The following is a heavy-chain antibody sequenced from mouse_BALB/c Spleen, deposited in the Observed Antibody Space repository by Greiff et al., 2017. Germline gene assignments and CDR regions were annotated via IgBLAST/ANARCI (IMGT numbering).Heavy chain of an antibody. CDR1: GYAFSSYW. D-gene: IGHD2-4*01. CDR2: IYPGDGDT. CDR3: ASMITFAY. Sequence: VQLVESGAELVRPGSSVKISCKASGYAFSSYWMNWVKQRPGQGLEWIGQIYPGDGDTNYNGKFKGKATLTADKSSSTAYMQLSSLTSEDSAVYFCASMITFAYWGQGTLVTVSA. V-gene: IGHV1-80*01. J-gene: IGHJ3*01.